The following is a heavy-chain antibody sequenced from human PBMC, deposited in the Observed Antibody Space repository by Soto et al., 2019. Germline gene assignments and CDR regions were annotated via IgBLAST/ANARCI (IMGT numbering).Heavy chain of an antibody. CDR3: ATLGAGAFDY. CDR1: GYTFTDFC. Sequence: ASVKVSCKASGYTFTDFCIHWVRQAPGQGLEGMGWINPNSGATNYAQKFQGRVTMTRDTSIRTAYMELSRLRTDDTAVYYCATLGAGAFDYWGQGSLVTVSS. J-gene: IGHJ4*02. V-gene: IGHV1-2*02. D-gene: IGHD3-16*01. CDR2: INPNSGAT.